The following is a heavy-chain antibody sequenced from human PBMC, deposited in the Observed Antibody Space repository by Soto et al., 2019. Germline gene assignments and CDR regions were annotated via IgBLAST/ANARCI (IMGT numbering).Heavy chain of an antibody. CDR3: ARGAITMILEDYYSAY. V-gene: IGHV3-30*03. J-gene: IGHJ4*02. D-gene: IGHD3-22*01. CDR2: ISYDGTNK. CDR1: GFTFSNYA. Sequence: QVQLVESGGGVVQPGRSLRLSCATSGFTFSNYAMHWVRQAPGTGLDWVAVISYDGTNKYYADSVNGRCTISRDSSKSTLYLQMTSLRGDATAVYYCARGAITMILEDYYSAYWGQGTLVTVSS.